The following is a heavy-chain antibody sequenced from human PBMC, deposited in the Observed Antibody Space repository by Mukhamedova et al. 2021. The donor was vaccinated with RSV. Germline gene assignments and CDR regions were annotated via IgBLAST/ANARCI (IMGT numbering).Heavy chain of an antibody. CDR3: ARPALRWLQFDYYFDY. D-gene: IGHD5-24*01. J-gene: IGHJ4*02. Sequence: YPGDSDTRYSPSFQGQVTISADKSISTAYLQWSSLKASDTAMYYCARPALRWLQFDYYFDYWGQGTLVTVSS. V-gene: IGHV5-51*01. CDR2: YPGDSDT.